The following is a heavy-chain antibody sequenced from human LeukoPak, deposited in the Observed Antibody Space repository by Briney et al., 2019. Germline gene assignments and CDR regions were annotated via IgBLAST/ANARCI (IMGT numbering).Heavy chain of an antibody. CDR1: GFTFSSYA. CDR2: ISGSGGST. V-gene: IGHV3-23*01. Sequence: GGSLRLSCAASGFTFSSYAMSWVRQAPGKGLEWVSGISGSGGSTYYADSVKGRFTISRDNSKNTLYLQMNSLRAEDTAVYYCAKAYFAMVRGPFDYWGQGTLVTVSS. J-gene: IGHJ4*02. D-gene: IGHD3-10*01. CDR3: AKAYFAMVRGPFDY.